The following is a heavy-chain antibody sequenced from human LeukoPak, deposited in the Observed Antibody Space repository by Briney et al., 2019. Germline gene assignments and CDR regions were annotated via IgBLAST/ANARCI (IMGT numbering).Heavy chain of an antibody. CDR2: IYYSGST. CDR3: ARDLEGATLDY. Sequence: SETLSLTCSVSGGSVSSANYYWSWVRQPPGKGLEWIGYIYYSGSTTYNPSLKSRVTISVDTSKNQFSLKLSSVTAADTAVYYCARDLEGATLDYWGQGTLVTVSS. D-gene: IGHD1-26*01. V-gene: IGHV4-61*01. CDR1: GGSVSSANYY. J-gene: IGHJ4*02.